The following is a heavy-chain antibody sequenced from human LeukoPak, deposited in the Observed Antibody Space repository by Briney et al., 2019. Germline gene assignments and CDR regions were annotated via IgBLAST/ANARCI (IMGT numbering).Heavy chain of an antibody. CDR2: INPSGGST. D-gene: IGHD2-2*01. CDR3: ARGVVVVPAYYYYYGMDV. CDR1: GYTFTSYG. J-gene: IGHJ6*02. V-gene: IGHV1-46*01. Sequence: GASVKVSCKASGYTFTSYGISWVRQAPGQGLEWMGIINPSGGSTSYAQKFQGRVTMTRDTSTSTVYMELSSLRSEDTAVYYCARGVVVVPAYYYYYGMDVWGQGTTVTVSS.